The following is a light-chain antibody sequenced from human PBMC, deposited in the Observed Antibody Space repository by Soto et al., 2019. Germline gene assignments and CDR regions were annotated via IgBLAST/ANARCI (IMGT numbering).Light chain of an antibody. Sequence: DIQLTQSPSFLSASVGDRVTITCRASQGISSYLACHQQEPGKAPKLLIYAASTLQSGVPSRFSGSGSGTEFTLTISSLQPEDFANYYCQQLNSYPLTFGGGTKVDIK. CDR2: AAS. CDR1: QGISSY. J-gene: IGKJ4*01. V-gene: IGKV1-9*01. CDR3: QQLNSYPLT.